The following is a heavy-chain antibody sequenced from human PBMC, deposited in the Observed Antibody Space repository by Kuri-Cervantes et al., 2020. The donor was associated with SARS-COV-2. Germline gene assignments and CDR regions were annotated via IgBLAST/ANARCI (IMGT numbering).Heavy chain of an antibody. J-gene: IGHJ4*02. CDR1: GGSISSGDYS. Sequence: SCTVSGGSISSGDYSWSWIRQPPGKALQWIGYIYQGGHTYYSPSLMSRATISVDKSNNQFSLELTSVTAADTAVYYCGRVSWIQLWRRYSDSWGQGTLVTVSS. V-gene: IGHV4-30-2*01. CDR2: IYQGGHT. D-gene: IGHD5-18*01. CDR3: GRVSWIQLWRRYSDS.